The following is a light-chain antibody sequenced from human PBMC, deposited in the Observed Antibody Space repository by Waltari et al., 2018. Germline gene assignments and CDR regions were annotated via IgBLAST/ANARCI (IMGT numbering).Light chain of an antibody. V-gene: IGLV3-1*01. CDR3: QAWDSFSAI. J-gene: IGLJ2*01. Sequence: SYELTQPPSVSVSPGQTASITCSGNQLAYKSTCWYQQKTGQSPVLVIYQDNKRPSGIPERFSGSNSGNTATLTISGTQAMDEADYYCQAWDSFSAIFGGGTKLSVL. CDR1: QLAYKS. CDR2: QDN.